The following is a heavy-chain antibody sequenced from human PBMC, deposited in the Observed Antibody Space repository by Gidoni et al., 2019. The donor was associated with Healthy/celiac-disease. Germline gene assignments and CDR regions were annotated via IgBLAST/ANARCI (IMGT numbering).Heavy chain of an antibody. J-gene: IGHJ2*01. CDR2: IYSGGST. CDR1: GFTVSSNY. D-gene: IGHD3-9*01. Sequence: EVQLVESGGGLVQSGGSLRLSCAASGFTVSSNYMSWVRQAPGKGLEWVSVIYSGGSTYYADSVKGRFTISRDNSKNTLYLQMNSLRAEDTAVYYCARVYYDILTGPGYFDLWGRGTLVTVSS. V-gene: IGHV3-66*02. CDR3: ARVYYDILTGPGYFDL.